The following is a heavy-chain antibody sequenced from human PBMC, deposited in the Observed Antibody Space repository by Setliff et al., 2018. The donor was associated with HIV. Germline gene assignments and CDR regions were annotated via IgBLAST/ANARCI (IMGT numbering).Heavy chain of an antibody. D-gene: IGHD1-7*01. J-gene: IGHJ4*02. CDR2: ISVYNGKG. Sequence: ASVKVSCKASSNTFINDVFNWVRQAPGQGLEWMGWISVYNGKGNYAQKFQDRISMTTDTSTSTVYMELRSLVSDDTAVYYCARVWDWNYDLGYWGQGTLVTVSS. V-gene: IGHV1-18*04. CDR3: ARVWDWNYDLGY. CDR1: SNTFINDV.